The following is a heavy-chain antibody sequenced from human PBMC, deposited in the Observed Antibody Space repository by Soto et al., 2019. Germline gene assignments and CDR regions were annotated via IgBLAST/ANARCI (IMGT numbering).Heavy chain of an antibody. J-gene: IGHJ4*02. Sequence: QITLKESGPTLVKPTQTLTLTCTFSGFSLSTTGVGVVWIRQPPGKALEWLALIYSDNDKRYSPSLRSRLTITKDTSKNQVDLTMTNMDLVDTATYYCAHHQFGSWYLDYWGQGTLVTVSS. V-gene: IGHV2-5*02. CDR1: GFSLSTTGVG. D-gene: IGHD6-13*01. CDR3: AHHQFGSWYLDY. CDR2: IYSDNDK.